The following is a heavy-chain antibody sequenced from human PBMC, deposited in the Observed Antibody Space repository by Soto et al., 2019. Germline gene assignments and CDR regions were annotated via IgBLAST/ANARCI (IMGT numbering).Heavy chain of an antibody. CDR1: GFTFSSYG. CDR3: ASGGGYSSGWYVPQYYYYYGMDV. D-gene: IGHD6-19*01. CDR2: IWYDGSNK. Sequence: GGSLRLSCAASGFTFSSYGVHWVRQAPGKGLEWVAVIWYDGSNKYHADSVKGRFTISRDNSKNTLYLQMNSLRAEDTAVYYCASGGGYSSGWYVPQYYYYYGMDVWGQGTTVTVSS. V-gene: IGHV3-33*01. J-gene: IGHJ6*02.